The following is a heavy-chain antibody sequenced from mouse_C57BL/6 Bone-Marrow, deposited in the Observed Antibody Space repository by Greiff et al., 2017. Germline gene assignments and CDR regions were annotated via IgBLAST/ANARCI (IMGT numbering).Heavy chain of an antibody. V-gene: IGHV1-82*01. CDR1: GYAFSSSW. CDR3: ARDYGRGYWYFDV. CDR2: IYPGDGDT. D-gene: IGHD1-1*01. J-gene: IGHJ1*03. Sequence: QVQLQQSGPELVKPGASVKISCKASGYAFSSSWMNWVKQRPGKGLEWIGRIYPGDGDTNYNGKFKGKATLTADKSSSTAYMQLSSLTSEDSAVYCCARDYGRGYWYFDVWGTGTTVTVSS.